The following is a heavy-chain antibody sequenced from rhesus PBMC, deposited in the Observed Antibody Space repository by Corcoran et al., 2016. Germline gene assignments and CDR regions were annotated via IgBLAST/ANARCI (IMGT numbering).Heavy chain of an antibody. Sequence: EVQLVESGGGLVQPGGSLRLSCAASGFTFSSYGMSWVRQAPGKGLEWVSSISSASSYIYYADSLRGRFTICRDNAKNSLSLQMNSLRAEDTAVYYCTSDPSYSGSYYVDYWGQGVLVTVSS. CDR2: ISSASSYI. J-gene: IGHJ4*01. CDR1: GFTFSSYG. V-gene: IGHV3S16*01. CDR3: TSDPSYSGSYYVDY. D-gene: IGHD3-16*01.